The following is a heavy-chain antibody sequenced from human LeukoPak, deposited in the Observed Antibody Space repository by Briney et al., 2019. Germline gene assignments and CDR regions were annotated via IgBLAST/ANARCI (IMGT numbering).Heavy chain of an antibody. CDR1: GFIFSNYA. CDR2: ISESGGET. J-gene: IGHJ4*02. D-gene: IGHD2-21*02. CDR3: ARDTYCGGDCYPEIFDY. Sequence: PGGSLRLSCATSGFIFSNYAMSWVRQAPGKGLEWVSAISESGGETYHADSVKGRFTISRDNAKNSLYLQMNSLRAEDTAVYYCARDTYCGGDCYPEIFDYWGQGTLVTVSS. V-gene: IGHV3-23*01.